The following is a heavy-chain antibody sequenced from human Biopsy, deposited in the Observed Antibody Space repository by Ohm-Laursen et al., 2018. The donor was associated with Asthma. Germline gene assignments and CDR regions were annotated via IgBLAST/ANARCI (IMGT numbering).Heavy chain of an antibody. V-gene: IGHV4-59*01. J-gene: IGHJ4*02. CDR1: GGSINNFY. CDR2: FYYSGST. D-gene: IGHD2-21*02. CDR3: ARGVDRVTGLLDHFDS. Sequence: GTLSLTCTVSGGSINNFYWSWIRQPPGKGLESIGHFYYSGSTNYNPSLKSRVTISIDASKNQFSLKLTSVTAADTAVYYCARGVDRVTGLLDHFDSWGQGTLVTVSS.